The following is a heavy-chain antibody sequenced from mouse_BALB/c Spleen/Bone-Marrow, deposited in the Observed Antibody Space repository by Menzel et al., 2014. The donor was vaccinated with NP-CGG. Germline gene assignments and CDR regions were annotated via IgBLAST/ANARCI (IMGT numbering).Heavy chain of an antibody. V-gene: IGHV1-15*01. CDR2: LDPETGGT. CDR3: ANWGYYAMDY. CDR1: GYTFTDYE. J-gene: IGHJ4*01. D-gene: IGHD4-1*01. Sequence: VQLQQSGAELVRPGASVTLSCKASGYTFTDYEMHWVKRTPVHGLEWIGTLDPETGGTAYNQKFKDMATLTADKSSTTAYMEPRSLTSEDSAVYYCANWGYYAMDYWGQGISVTVSS.